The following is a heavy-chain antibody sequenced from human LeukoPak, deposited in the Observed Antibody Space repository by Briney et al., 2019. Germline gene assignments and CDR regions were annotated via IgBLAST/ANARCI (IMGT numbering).Heavy chain of an antibody. V-gene: IGHV3-15*01. Sequence: PGGSLRLSCAGSGFTFSNAWMNWVRQAPGKGLEWVGRIKSKSGGETIEYAAPVKGRLIISRDDSRNTPYLQMNSPKTEDTAVYYCAIARSGYFSWGQGTLVTVSS. J-gene: IGHJ5*02. CDR2: IKSKSGGETI. CDR1: GFTFSNAW. D-gene: IGHD3-3*01. CDR3: AIARSGYFS.